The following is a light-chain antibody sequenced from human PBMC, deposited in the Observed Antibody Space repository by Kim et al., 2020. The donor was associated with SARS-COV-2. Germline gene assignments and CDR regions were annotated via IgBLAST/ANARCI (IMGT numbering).Light chain of an antibody. Sequence: DIQMTQSPSSLSATVGDRVTITCQASQDIKKSLVWYQQHPGKAPKLLIYDASTLEPGVLSRFSGSGSVTDFTFTISSLQPEDVATYYCQQYHNLPITFGPGTKVDIK. J-gene: IGKJ3*01. V-gene: IGKV1-33*01. CDR3: QQYHNLPIT. CDR1: QDIKKS. CDR2: DAS.